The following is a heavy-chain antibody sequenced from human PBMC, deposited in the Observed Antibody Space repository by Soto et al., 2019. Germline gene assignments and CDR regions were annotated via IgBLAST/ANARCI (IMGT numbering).Heavy chain of an antibody. CDR1: GGSISSSSYY. V-gene: IGHV4-39*07. CDR3: ARDIEGSGSYWAFDY. D-gene: IGHD1-26*01. J-gene: IGHJ4*02. CDR2: IFYSGST. Sequence: SETLSLSCTVSGGSISSSSYYWGWIRQPPGKGLEWIGSIFYSGSTNYNPSLKSRVTISVDKSKNEFSLKLSSVTAADTAVYYCARDIEGSGSYWAFDYWGQRTLVTVSS.